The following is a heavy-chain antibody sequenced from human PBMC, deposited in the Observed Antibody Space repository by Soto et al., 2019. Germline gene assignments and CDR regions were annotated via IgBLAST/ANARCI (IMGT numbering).Heavy chain of an antibody. CDR1: GGTFSSYA. J-gene: IGHJ2*01. CDR2: IIPIFGTA. Sequence: QVQLVQSGAEVKKPGSSVKVSCKASGGTFSSYAISWVRQAPGQGLEWMGGIIPIFGTANYAQKFQGRVTITADESTSTAYMELSSLRSEDTAVYYCASRTQPRAGNWYFDLWGRGTLVTVSS. CDR3: ASRTQPRAGNWYFDL. D-gene: IGHD3-10*01. V-gene: IGHV1-69*01.